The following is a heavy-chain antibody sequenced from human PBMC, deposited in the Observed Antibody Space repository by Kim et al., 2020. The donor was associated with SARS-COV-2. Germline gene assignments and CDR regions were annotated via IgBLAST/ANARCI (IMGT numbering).Heavy chain of an antibody. CDR3: ARGQLRGAAGDY. J-gene: IGHJ4*02. V-gene: IGHV1-18*01. Sequence: NYAQKLQGRVTMTTVTSTRTAYVELRSLRSDDTAVYYCARGQLRGAAGDYWGQGTLVTVSS. D-gene: IGHD5-18*01.